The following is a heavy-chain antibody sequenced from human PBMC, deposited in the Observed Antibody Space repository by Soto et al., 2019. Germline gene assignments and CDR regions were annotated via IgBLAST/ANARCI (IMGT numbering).Heavy chain of an antibody. D-gene: IGHD3-9*01. CDR2: ISGTGDIT. J-gene: IGHJ2*01. CDR3: AKVFRYFDWDWCSDL. CDR1: GFIFGDFV. V-gene: IGHV3-23*01. Sequence: EVPLLESGGGLVQPGGSLRLSCAASGFIFGDFVMNWVRQAPGKGLEWVSGISGTGDITHYADSVKGRFTISRDNSKKMLYLQMNSLRAGDTAVYYCAKVFRYFDWDWCSDLWGRGTLVTVSS.